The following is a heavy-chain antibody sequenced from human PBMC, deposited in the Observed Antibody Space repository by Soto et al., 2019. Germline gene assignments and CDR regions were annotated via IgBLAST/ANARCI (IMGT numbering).Heavy chain of an antibody. J-gene: IGHJ6*02. Sequence: ASVKVSCKASGYTFTSYGISWVRQAPGQGLEWMGWISAYNGNTNYAQKLQGRVTMTTDTSTSTAHMELRSLRSDDTAVYYCARAVDYDILTGYYNPYYYYGMDVWGQGTTVTVSS. CDR2: ISAYNGNT. CDR3: ARAVDYDILTGYYNPYYYYGMDV. CDR1: GYTFTSYG. V-gene: IGHV1-18*01. D-gene: IGHD3-9*01.